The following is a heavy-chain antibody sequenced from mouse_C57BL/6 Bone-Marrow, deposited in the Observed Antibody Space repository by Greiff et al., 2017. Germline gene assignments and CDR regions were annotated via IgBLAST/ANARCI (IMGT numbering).Heavy chain of an antibody. CDR3: ARRGLFWYFDV. Sequence: VKVEESGPGLVQPSQSLSITCTVSGFSLTSYGVHWVRQSPGKGLEWLGVIWSGGSTDYNAAFISRLSISTNNSKSQVFFKMNSLQADDTAIYYCARRGLFWYFDVWGTGTTVTVSS. CDR1: GFSLTSYG. J-gene: IGHJ1*03. CDR2: IWSGGST. V-gene: IGHV2-2*01. D-gene: IGHD6-5*01.